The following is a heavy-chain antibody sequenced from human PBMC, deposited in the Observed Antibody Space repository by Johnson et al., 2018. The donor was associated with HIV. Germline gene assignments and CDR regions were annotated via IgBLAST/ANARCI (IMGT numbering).Heavy chain of an antibody. CDR2: INWNGGST. CDR3: AKDLGDPMIEVHAFDI. D-gene: IGHD3-22*01. V-gene: IGHV3-20*04. J-gene: IGHJ3*02. CDR1: GFTFDDYG. Sequence: EKLVESGGGVVRPGGSLRLSCAASGFTFDDYGMSWVRQAPGKGLEWVSGINWNGGSTGYADSVKGRFTISRDNSKNTVYLQMNTLRPEDTAVYYCAKDLGDPMIEVHAFDIWGQGTMVTVSS.